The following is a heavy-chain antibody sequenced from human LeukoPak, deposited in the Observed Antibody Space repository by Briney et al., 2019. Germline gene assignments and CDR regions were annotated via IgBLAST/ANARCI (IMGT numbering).Heavy chain of an antibody. CDR3: ARAYSGSSGVLVFFDY. V-gene: IGHV4-34*01. D-gene: IGHD6-6*01. Sequence: SETLSLTCAVYGGSFSGYYWSWIRQPPGKGLEWIGEINHSGSTNYNPSLKSRVTISVDTSKNQFSLKLSSVTAADTAVYYCARAYSGSSGVLVFFDYWGQGTLVTVSS. CDR2: INHSGST. J-gene: IGHJ4*02. CDR1: GGSFSGYY.